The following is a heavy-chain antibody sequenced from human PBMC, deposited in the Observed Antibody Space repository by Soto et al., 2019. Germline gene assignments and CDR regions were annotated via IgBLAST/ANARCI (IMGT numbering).Heavy chain of an antibody. CDR1: GGTFSTYT. CDR3: AGDPDSHYNDSHASSYP. J-gene: IGHJ5*02. V-gene: IGHV1-69*08. D-gene: IGHD4-4*01. Sequence: QVQLVQSGAEVKKPGSSVKVSCKASGGTFSTYTITWVRQAPGQGLEWMGRIIPIIGIINYAQKFQGRVTISADKFTGTAYMELTGLRSGDTAVYYCAGDPDSHYNDSHASSYPWGQGTLVTVSS. CDR2: IIPIIGII.